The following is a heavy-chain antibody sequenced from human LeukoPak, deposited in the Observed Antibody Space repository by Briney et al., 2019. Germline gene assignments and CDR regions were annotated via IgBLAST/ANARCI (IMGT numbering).Heavy chain of an antibody. D-gene: IGHD1-1*01. CDR1: GVAISSGSSY. CDR3: ARQSYNFGFNI. CDR2: FYTSGST. J-gene: IGHJ3*02. V-gene: IGHV4-61*02. Sequence: SETLSLTCTVSGVAISSGSSYGSWIRQPAGKGLEWIGRFYTSGSTNYNPSLKSRVTISVDRSKNQLSLTLSSVTAADSAVYYCARQSYNFGFNIWGQGTMVTVSS.